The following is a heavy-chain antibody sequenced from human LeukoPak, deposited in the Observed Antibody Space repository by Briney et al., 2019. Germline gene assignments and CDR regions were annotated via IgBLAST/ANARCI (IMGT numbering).Heavy chain of an antibody. V-gene: IGHV4-39*07. Sequence: PSETLSLTCTVSGGSITSTNYYWGWIRQPPGKGLEWIGSVYYSGSTKYNPSLKSRVTVSVDTSKNQFSLKLSSVTAADTAVYYCARLVYYGSGSYYYFDYWGQGTLATVSS. CDR1: GGSITSTNYY. D-gene: IGHD3-10*01. CDR2: VYYSGST. J-gene: IGHJ4*02. CDR3: ARLVYYGSGSYYYFDY.